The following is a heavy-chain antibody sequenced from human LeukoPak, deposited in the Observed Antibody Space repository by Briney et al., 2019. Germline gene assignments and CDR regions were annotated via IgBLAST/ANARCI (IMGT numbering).Heavy chain of an antibody. V-gene: IGHV4-31*02. J-gene: IGHJ5*02. CDR1: GASISSGGYY. Sequence: SETLSLTCTVSGASISSGGYYWSWVRQFPGKGLERVGSIYFSGSSQYSPSLKSRFSMSADTSENQISLRVTSVTAADTAVYYCTRDSPDHWFDPWGQGTLVTVSS. CDR2: IYFSGSS. CDR3: TRDSPDHWFDP.